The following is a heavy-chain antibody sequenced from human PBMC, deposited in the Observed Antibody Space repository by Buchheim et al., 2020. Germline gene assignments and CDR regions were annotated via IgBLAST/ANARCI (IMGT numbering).Heavy chain of an antibody. CDR1: GFTFDDYT. CDR2: ISWDGGST. V-gene: IGHV3-43*01. Sequence: EVQLVESGGVVVQPGGSLRLSCAASGFTFDDYTMHWVRQAPGKGLEWVSLISWDGGSTYYADSVKGRFTISRDNSKNSLYLQMNSLRTEDTALYYCAKDKGGITGTTSHDWYFDLWGRGTL. D-gene: IGHD1-7*01. CDR3: AKDKGGITGTTSHDWYFDL. J-gene: IGHJ2*01.